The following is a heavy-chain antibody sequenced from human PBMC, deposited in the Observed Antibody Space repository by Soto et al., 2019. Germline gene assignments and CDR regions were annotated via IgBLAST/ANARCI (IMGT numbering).Heavy chain of an antibody. D-gene: IGHD3-16*01. Sequence: PSETLSLTCTVSGASIISGGYYWGWIRQPPGKGLEWIGGIYYRGTTYYNPSLKSRVTTSGDTSKNQFSLKLSSVTAADTAIYYCARHSSNMIPDYWGQGTLVTVSS. CDR3: ARHSSNMIPDY. CDR2: IYYRGTT. CDR1: GASIISGGYY. V-gene: IGHV4-39*01. J-gene: IGHJ4*02.